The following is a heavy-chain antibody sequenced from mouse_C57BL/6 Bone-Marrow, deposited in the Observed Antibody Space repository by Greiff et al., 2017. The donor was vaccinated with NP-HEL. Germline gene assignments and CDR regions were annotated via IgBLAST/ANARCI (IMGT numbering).Heavy chain of an antibody. V-gene: IGHV5-6*02. CDR2: ISSGGSYT. D-gene: IGHD1-1*01. CDR3: AREGYYYGSSPAGFAY. CDR1: GFTFSSYG. Sequence: EVMLVESGGDLVKPGGSLKLSCAASGFTFSSYGMSWVRQTPDKRLEWVATISSGGSYTYYPDRVKGRFTISRDNAKNTLYLQMSSLKTKNTAMYYCAREGYYYGSSPAGFAYGGRGTLVTVSA. J-gene: IGHJ3*01.